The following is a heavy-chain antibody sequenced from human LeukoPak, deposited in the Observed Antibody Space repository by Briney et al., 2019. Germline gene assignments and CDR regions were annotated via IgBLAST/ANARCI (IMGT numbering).Heavy chain of an antibody. CDR1: GGSISSSSYY. CDR2: IYYSGST. V-gene: IGHV4-39*01. Sequence: SETPSLTCTVSGGSISSSSYYWGWIRQPPGKGLEWIGSIYYSGSTYYNPSLKSRVTISVDTSKNQFSLKLCSVTAADTAVYYCARRGYYDSVEDYWGQGTLVTVSS. CDR3: ARRGYYDSVEDY. D-gene: IGHD3-22*01. J-gene: IGHJ4*02.